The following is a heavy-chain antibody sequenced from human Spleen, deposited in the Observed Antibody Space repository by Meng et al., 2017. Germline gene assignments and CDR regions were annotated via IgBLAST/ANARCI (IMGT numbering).Heavy chain of an antibody. CDR1: GASVTSGSYS. J-gene: IGHJ4*02. Sequence: QGQVQASGPGLVRPSGTLSLTCTVSGASVTSGSYSWSWIRQPPGKGLEWIGYIYYSGSTFYEPSLRSRVTISRDTSKNQFSLKLNSVTAADTAMYYCARDSGFSGSSYNYWGQGILVTVSS. D-gene: IGHD1-26*01. CDR3: ARDSGFSGSSYNY. V-gene: IGHV4-61*01. CDR2: IYYSGST.